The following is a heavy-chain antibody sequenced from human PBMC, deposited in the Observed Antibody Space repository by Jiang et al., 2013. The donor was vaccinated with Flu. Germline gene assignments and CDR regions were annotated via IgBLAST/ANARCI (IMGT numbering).Heavy chain of an antibody. CDR1: GYSFTSYW. D-gene: IGHD3-3*01. V-gene: IGHV5-51*01. CDR2: IYPGDSDT. J-gene: IGHJ4*02. CDR3: ARGYYDFWSGYSMGPGNFDY. Sequence: GAEVKKPGESLKISCKGSGYSFTSYWIGWVRQMPGKGLEWMGIIYPGDSDTRYSPSFQGQVTISADKSISTAYLQWSSLKASDTAMYYCARGYYDFWSGYSMGPGNFDYWGQGTLVTVSS.